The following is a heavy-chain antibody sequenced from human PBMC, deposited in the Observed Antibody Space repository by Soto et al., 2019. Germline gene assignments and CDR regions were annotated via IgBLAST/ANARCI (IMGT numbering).Heavy chain of an antibody. CDR2: INSDGSST. Sequence: GGSLRLSCAASGFTFTSYWMLWVRQAPGKGLVWVSRINSDGSSTSYADPVKGRFTISRDNTKNTLYLQMNSLRAEDTAVYYCARDHSGSWYPRHGMDVWGIGTTVTVSS. CDR1: GFTFTSYW. J-gene: IGHJ6*04. CDR3: ARDHSGSWYPRHGMDV. V-gene: IGHV3-74*01. D-gene: IGHD6-13*01.